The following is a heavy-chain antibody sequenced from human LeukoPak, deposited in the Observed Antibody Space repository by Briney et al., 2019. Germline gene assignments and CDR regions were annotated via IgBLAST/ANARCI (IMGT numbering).Heavy chain of an antibody. D-gene: IGHD2-2*01. Sequence: GASVKVSCKASGYTFTSYDINWVRQATGQGLEWMGWMNPNSGNTGYAQKFQGRVTMTRNTSISTAYMELSSLRSEDTAVYFCARKGPANYYCYYMDVWGKGTTVTVSS. J-gene: IGHJ6*03. CDR3: ARKGPANYYCYYMDV. CDR1: GYTFTSYD. CDR2: MNPNSGNT. V-gene: IGHV1-8*01.